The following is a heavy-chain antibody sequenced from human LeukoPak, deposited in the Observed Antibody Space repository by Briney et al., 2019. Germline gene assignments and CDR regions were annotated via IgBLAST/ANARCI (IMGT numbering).Heavy chain of an antibody. J-gene: IGHJ2*01. D-gene: IGHD6-19*01. CDR1: GFTFSSYT. Sequence: SGGSLRLSCAASGFTFSSYTMNWVRQAPGKGLEWISYITSSSSPIYYADSVKGRFTISRDNAKNPLYLQINSLRVEDTAVYYCARDGSGWFTYWYFDLWGRGTLVTVSS. CDR3: ARDGSGWFTYWYFDL. V-gene: IGHV3-48*01. CDR2: ITSSSSPI.